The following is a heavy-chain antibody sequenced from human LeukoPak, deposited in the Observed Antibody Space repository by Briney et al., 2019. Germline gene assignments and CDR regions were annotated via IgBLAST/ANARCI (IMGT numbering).Heavy chain of an antibody. CDR3: ASYCGSLLYY. CDR1: GSATSSSD. V-gene: IGHV4-59*01. CDR2: IYHSGST. J-gene: IGHJ4*02. D-gene: IGHD1-26*01. Sequence: AETLSLTCSVSGSATSSSDWSWIRQSPGKGLEWIGYIYHSGSTNYNPSLKSRVTISVDTSKNQFSLKLSSVTAADTAVYYCASYCGSLLYYWSQGILVTVSS.